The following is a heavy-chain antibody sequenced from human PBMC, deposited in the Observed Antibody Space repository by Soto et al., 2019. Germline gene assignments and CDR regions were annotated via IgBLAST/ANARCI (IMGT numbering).Heavy chain of an antibody. Sequence: ASVKVSFKASGGTFSSYTISWVRQAPGQGLEWMGRIIPILGIANYAQKFQGRVTITADKSTSTAYMELSSLRSEDTAVYYCARTPPVAGSNWFDPWGQGTLVTVSS. D-gene: IGHD6-19*01. V-gene: IGHV1-69*02. CDR3: ARTPPVAGSNWFDP. CDR2: IIPILGIA. CDR1: GGTFSSYT. J-gene: IGHJ5*02.